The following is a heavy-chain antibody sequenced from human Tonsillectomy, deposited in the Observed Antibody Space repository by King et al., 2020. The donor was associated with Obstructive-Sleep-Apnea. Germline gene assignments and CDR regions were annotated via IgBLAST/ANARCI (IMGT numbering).Heavy chain of an antibody. J-gene: IGHJ4*02. Sequence: QLQESGPGLVKPSETLSLTCTVSGGSISSNSYWGWIRQPPGKGLEWIGHIFYSGSTYYNPSLKSRVTISVDTSKNQFSLELKSATAADTAVYYCARADRDIAMGLFDYWGQGTLVTVSS. CDR3: ARADRDIAMGLFDY. CDR1: GGSISSNSY. CDR2: IFYSGST. D-gene: IGHD5-18*01. V-gene: IGHV4-39*07.